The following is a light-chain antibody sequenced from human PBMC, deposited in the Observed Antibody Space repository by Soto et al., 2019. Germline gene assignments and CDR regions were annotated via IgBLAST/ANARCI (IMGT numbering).Light chain of an antibody. J-gene: IGKJ5*01. CDR1: QSVSGRY. CDR2: GAS. V-gene: IGKV3D-20*02. Sequence: EIVLTQSPGTLSLSPGERATLSCRASQSVSGRYLAWYQQKPGQAPGLLIYGASTRATGIPDRFSGSGSGTDFTLTISRVEPEDFAVYYCQQRSNWPITFGQGTRLEI. CDR3: QQRSNWPIT.